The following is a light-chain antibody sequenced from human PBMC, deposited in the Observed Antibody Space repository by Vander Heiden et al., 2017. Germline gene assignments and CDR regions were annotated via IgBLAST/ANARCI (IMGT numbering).Light chain of an antibody. CDR1: QSLLNSNGYNY. CDR2: WGS. Sequence: DIVLTQSPLSLPVTPGEPASISCRSSQSLLNSNGYNYLSWYLQKPGQAPQLLINWGSIRASGVPDRFSGSGSGTDFTLKISRVEAEDVGVYYCMQPLHTPLTFGGGTKVEIK. CDR3: MQPLHTPLT. J-gene: IGKJ4*01. V-gene: IGKV2-28*01.